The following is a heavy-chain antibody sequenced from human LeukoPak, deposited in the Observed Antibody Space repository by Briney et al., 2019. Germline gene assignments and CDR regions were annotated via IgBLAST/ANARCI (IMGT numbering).Heavy chain of an antibody. D-gene: IGHD6-6*01. CDR3: AKKPKQLVHFDY. CDR1: GFTFSSYG. CDR2: IRYDGSNK. J-gene: IGHJ4*02. V-gene: IGHV3-30*02. Sequence: PGGSLRLSCAASGFTFSSYGMHWVRQAPGKGLEWVAFIRYDGSNKYYADSVKGRFTISRDNSKNTLYLQMNSLRAEDTAVYYCAKKPKQLVHFDYWGQGTLVTVSS.